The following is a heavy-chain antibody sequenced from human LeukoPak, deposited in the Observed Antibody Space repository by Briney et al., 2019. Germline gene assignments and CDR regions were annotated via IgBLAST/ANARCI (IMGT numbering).Heavy chain of an antibody. V-gene: IGHV4-39*07. Sequence: SETLSLTCTVSGGSISSSSYYWGWIRQPPGKGLEWIGSIYYSGSTYYNPSLKSRVTISVDTSKNQFSLKLSSVTAADTAVYYCARTYYDFWSGPSPTYYMDVWGKGTTVTVSS. CDR1: GGSISSSSYY. D-gene: IGHD3-3*01. CDR2: IYYSGST. CDR3: ARTYYDFWSGPSPTYYMDV. J-gene: IGHJ6*03.